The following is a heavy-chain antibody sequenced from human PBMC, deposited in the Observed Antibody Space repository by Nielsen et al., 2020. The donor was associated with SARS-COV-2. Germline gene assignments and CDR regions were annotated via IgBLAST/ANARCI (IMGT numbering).Heavy chain of an antibody. J-gene: IGHJ6*02. V-gene: IGHV4-4*07. CDR1: GGSFSSYY. CDR2: IYTSGST. Sequence: SETLSLTCAVYGGSFSSYYWSWIRQPAGKGLEWIGRIYTSGSTNYNPSLKSRVTMSVDTSKNQFSLKLSSVTAADTAVYYCARDLGGYCSSTSCSIYYGMDVWGQGTTVTVSS. D-gene: IGHD2-2*01. CDR3: ARDLGGYCSSTSCSIYYGMDV.